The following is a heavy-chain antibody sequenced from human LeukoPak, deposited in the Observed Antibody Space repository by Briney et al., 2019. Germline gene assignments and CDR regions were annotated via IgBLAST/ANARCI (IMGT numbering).Heavy chain of an antibody. CDR2: IYSGGST. CDR1: GFTVSSNY. V-gene: IGHV3-66*01. D-gene: IGHD5-18*01. CDR3: ASNVDTAMVGGDYYFDY. Sequence: GGSLRLSCAASGFTVSSNYMSWVRQAPAKGLEGGTVIYSGGSTYYADSVKGRFTISRDNSKNTLYLQMNSLRAEDTAVYYCASNVDTAMVGGDYYFDYWGQGTLVTVSS. J-gene: IGHJ4*02.